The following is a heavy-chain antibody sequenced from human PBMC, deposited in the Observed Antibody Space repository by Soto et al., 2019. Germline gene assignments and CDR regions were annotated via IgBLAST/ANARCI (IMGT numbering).Heavy chain of an antibody. J-gene: IGHJ5*02. CDR1: GGSFSGYY. CDR3: ARGFRYSSSWYGEVWWFDP. V-gene: IGHV4-34*01. Sequence: SETLSLTCAVYGGSFSGYYWSWIRQPPGKGLEWIGEINHSGSTNYNPSLKSRVTISVDTSKNQFSLKLSSVTAADTAVYYCARGFRYSSSWYGEVWWFDPWGQGTLVTVSS. CDR2: INHSGST. D-gene: IGHD6-13*01.